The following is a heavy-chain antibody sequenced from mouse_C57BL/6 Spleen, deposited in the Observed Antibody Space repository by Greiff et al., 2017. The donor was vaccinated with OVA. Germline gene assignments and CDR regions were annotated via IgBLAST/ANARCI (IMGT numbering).Heavy chain of an antibody. CDR3: ARPYYSYAMDY. J-gene: IGHJ4*01. Sequence: EVMLVESGGDLVKPGGSLTLSCAASGFTFSSYGMSWVRQTPDKRLAWVATISSGGSYTYYPDSVKGRFTISRDNAKNTLYLQMSSLKSEDTAMYYCARPYYSYAMDYWGQGTSVTVSS. V-gene: IGHV5-6*01. CDR2: ISSGGSYT. D-gene: IGHD2-12*01. CDR1: GFTFSSYG.